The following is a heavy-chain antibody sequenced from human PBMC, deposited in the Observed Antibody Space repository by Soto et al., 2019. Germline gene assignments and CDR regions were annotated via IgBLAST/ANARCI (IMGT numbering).Heavy chain of an antibody. D-gene: IGHD6-19*01. Sequence: GSLRLSCAASGFKFSDSWMHWVRQAPGKGLVWVSRIHPDGSMTHYADSVKGRFTTSRDNVKNTVFLQLSSLRAEDTAIYYCVRDIRSGDLWGQGTLVTVSS. V-gene: IGHV3-74*01. CDR2: IHPDGSMT. J-gene: IGHJ4*02. CDR3: VRDIRSGDL. CDR1: GFKFSDSW.